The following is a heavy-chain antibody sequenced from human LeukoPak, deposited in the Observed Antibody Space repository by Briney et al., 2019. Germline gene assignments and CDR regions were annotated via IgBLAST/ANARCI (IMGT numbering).Heavy chain of an antibody. CDR1: GGSFSGYY. Sequence: SETLSLTCAVYGGSFSGYYWSWIRQPPGKGLEWIGEIDHSGSTSYNPSLKSRVTISVDTSKNQFSLKLSSVTAADTAVYYCARLIVGATDFDYWGQGTLVTISS. D-gene: IGHD1-26*01. V-gene: IGHV4-34*01. J-gene: IGHJ4*02. CDR3: ARLIVGATDFDY. CDR2: IDHSGST.